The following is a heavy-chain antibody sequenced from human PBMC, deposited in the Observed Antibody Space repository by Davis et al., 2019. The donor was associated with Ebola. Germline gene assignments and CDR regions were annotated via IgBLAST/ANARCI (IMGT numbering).Heavy chain of an antibody. CDR2: IIPILGIA. CDR3: ARTIPRDERWLQFDY. V-gene: IGHV1-69*04. D-gene: IGHD5-24*01. CDR1: GGTFSSYA. J-gene: IGHJ4*02. Sequence: SVKVSCKASGGTFSSYAISWVRQAPGQGLEWMGRIIPILGIANYAQKFQGRVTITADKSTSTAYMELSGLRSEDTAVYYCARTIPRDERWLQFDYWGQGTLVTVSS.